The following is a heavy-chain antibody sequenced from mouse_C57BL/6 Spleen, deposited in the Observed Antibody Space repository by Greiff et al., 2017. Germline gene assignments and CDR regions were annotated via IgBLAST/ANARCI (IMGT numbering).Heavy chain of an antibody. Sequence: QVQLQQSGAELVKPGASVKISCKASGYAFSSYWMNWVKQRPGKGLEWIGQIYPGDGDTNYNGKFKGKATLTADKSSSTAYMQLSSLTSEDSAVYVCARNDYDGAYFDYWGQGTTLTVSS. CDR1: GYAFSSYW. CDR3: ARNDYDGAYFDY. CDR2: IYPGDGDT. D-gene: IGHD2-4*01. J-gene: IGHJ2*01. V-gene: IGHV1-80*01.